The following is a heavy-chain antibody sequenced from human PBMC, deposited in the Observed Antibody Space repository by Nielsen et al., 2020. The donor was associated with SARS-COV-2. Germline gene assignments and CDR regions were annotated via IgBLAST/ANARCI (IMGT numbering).Heavy chain of an antibody. V-gene: IGHV3-20*01. CDR3: ARGYCSSTSCYARIAADYYGMDV. J-gene: IGHJ6*02. Sequence: GESLKISCAASGFTFSSYWMSWVRQAPGKGLEWVSGINWNGGSTGYADSVKGRFTISRDNAKNSLYLQMNSLRAEDTALYHCARGYCSSTSCYARIAADYYGMDVWGQGTTVTVSS. D-gene: IGHD2-2*01. CDR2: INWNGGST. CDR1: GFTFSSYW.